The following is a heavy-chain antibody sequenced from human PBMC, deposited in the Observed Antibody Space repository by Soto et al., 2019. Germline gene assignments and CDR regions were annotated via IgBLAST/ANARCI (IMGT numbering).Heavy chain of an antibody. V-gene: IGHV1-69*06. CDR2: IVPLFERT. CDR3: ARPGIDSSSSYSPHNYGMDL. CDR1: GGTVNNYA. J-gene: IGHJ6*02. Sequence: QVHLVQSGAQVKNPGSSVRVSCRASGGTVNNYAINWVRQAPGQGLVWVGGIVPLFERTDYAQRLQGRVTITADKFKTIFYMELNSLRTEDTAVYYCARPGIDSSSSYSPHNYGMDLWGPGTTVIVSS. D-gene: IGHD3-22*01.